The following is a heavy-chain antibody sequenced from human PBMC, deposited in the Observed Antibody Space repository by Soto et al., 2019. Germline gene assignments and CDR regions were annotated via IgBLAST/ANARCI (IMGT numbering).Heavy chain of an antibody. CDR2: ISYDGSNK. Sequence: QVQLVESGGGVVQPGRSLRLSYAASGFTFSSYAMHWVRQAPGKGLEWVAVISYDGSNKYYADSVKGRFTISRDNSKNTLYLQMNSLRAEDTAVYYCARVDVFDYWGQGTLVTVSS. CDR1: GFTFSSYA. J-gene: IGHJ4*02. CDR3: ARVDVFDY. V-gene: IGHV3-30-3*01.